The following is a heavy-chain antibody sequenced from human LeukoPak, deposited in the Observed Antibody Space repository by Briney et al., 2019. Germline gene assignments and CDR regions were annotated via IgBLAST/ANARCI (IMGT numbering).Heavy chain of an antibody. CDR3: ASGYCSGGSCYSGYYFDY. J-gene: IGHJ4*02. CDR1: GGTFSSYA. CDR2: IIPIFGTA. V-gene: IGHV1-69*13. Sequence: SVKVSCKASGGTFSSYAISWVRQAPGQGLEWMGGIIPIFGTANYAQKFQGSVTITADESTSTAYMELSSLRSEDTAVYYCASGYCSGGSCYSGYYFDYWGQGTLVTVSS. D-gene: IGHD2-15*01.